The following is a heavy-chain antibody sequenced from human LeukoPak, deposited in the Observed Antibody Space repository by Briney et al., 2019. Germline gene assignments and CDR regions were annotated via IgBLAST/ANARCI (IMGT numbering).Heavy chain of an antibody. J-gene: IGHJ5*02. Sequence: QTGGSLRLSCAASGFTFSSYWMHWVRQAPGKGLVWVSRINSDGSTTTYAGSVKGRFTISRDNAKNTLYLQMNSLRAEDTAVYYCVRGSGWYVVDPWGQGTLVTVSS. CDR3: VRGSGWYVVDP. CDR1: GFTFSSYW. D-gene: IGHD6-19*01. CDR2: INSDGSTT. V-gene: IGHV3-74*01.